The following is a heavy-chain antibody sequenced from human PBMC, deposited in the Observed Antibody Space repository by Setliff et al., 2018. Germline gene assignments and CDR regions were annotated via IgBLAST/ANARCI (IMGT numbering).Heavy chain of an antibody. CDR3: AGRDYSGGDS. V-gene: IGHV4-4*08. J-gene: IGHJ5*01. CDR2: IYTSGGT. D-gene: IGHD4-4*01. Sequence: PSETLSLTCTVSGASISSYYWSWIRQPPGKGLEWIGYIYTSGGTNYNPSLKSRVTISVDTSKNQLSLRLTSVTAADTAVYYCAGRDYSGGDSWGHGTLVTVSS. CDR1: GASISSYY.